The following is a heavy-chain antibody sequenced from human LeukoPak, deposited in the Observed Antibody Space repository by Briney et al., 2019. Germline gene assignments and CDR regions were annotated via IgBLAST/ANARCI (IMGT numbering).Heavy chain of an antibody. Sequence: GESLKISCQGSGYSFTSYWIGWVRQMPGKGLEWMGIIYPGDSDTGYSPSFQGQVTISADKSISTAYLQWSSLKASDTAMYYCARHLGITIFGVVRPFYYYGMDVWGQGTTVTVSS. D-gene: IGHD3-3*01. V-gene: IGHV5-51*01. CDR2: IYPGDSDT. CDR1: GYSFTSYW. CDR3: ARHLGITIFGVVRPFYYYGMDV. J-gene: IGHJ6*02.